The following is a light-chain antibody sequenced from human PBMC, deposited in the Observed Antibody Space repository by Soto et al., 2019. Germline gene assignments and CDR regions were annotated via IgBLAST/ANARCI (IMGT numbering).Light chain of an antibody. J-gene: IGLJ1*01. CDR1: NIGNKR. V-gene: IGLV3-21*04. CDR3: QVWDIMTDNYV. Sequence: SSELTQSPSVSVAPEKTATITCAGNNIGNKRVHWYRQKPGQAPVLLISYDSDRPSGIPERFSGSNSGNTATLTISRVEAGDEADYYCQVWDIMTDNYVFGSGTKLTVL. CDR2: YDS.